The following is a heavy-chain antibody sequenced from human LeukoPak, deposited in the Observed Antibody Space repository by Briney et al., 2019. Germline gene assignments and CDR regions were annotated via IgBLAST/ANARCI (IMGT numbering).Heavy chain of an antibody. Sequence: SVKVSCKASGGTFSSYTINWVRQAPGQGLEWMGRIIPILGIANYAQKFQGRVTITADKSTSTAYMELSSLRSEDTAVYYCARGEYYYDSSGYPPSDYWGQGTLVTVSS. D-gene: IGHD3-22*01. CDR2: IIPILGIA. V-gene: IGHV1-69*02. CDR3: ARGEYYYDSSGYPPSDY. J-gene: IGHJ4*02. CDR1: GGTFSSYT.